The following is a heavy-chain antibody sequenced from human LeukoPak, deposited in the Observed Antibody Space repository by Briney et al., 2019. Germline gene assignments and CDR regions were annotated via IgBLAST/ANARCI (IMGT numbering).Heavy chain of an antibody. CDR1: GDSVSSNSVA. D-gene: IGHD2-15*01. V-gene: IGHV6-1*01. J-gene: IGHJ5*02. Sequence: SQTLSLTCAISGDSVSSNSVAWNWIRQSPLRGLEWLGRTYYRSKWYNDYAVSVKSRITINPDTSKNQFTLQLNSVTPEDTAVYYCARDDCSGGSCYWRFDPWGQGTLVTVSS. CDR3: ARDDCSGGSCYWRFDP. CDR2: TYYRSKWYN.